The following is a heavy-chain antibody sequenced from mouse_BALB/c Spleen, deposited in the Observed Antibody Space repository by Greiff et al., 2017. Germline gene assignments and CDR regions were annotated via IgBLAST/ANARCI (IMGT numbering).Heavy chain of an antibody. D-gene: IGHD2-10*02. V-gene: IGHV1S137*01. CDR1: GYTFTDYA. CDR2: ISTYYGDA. J-gene: IGHJ4*01. Sequence: QVQLQQSGAELVRPGVSVKISCKGSGYTFTDYAMHWVKQSHAKSLEWIGVISTYYGDASYNQKFKGKATMTVDKSSSTAYMELARLTSEDSAIYYCARGGYGNYDAMDYWGQGTSVTVSS. CDR3: ARGGYGNYDAMDY.